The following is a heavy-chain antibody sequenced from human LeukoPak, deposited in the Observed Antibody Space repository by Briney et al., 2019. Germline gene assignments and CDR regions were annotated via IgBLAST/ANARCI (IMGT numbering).Heavy chain of an antibody. V-gene: IGHV1-8*01. CDR1: GYTFTSYD. D-gene: IGHD6-13*01. CDR2: MNPNSGNT. CDR3: ARGVLSSSWPVKKYNWFDP. J-gene: IGHJ5*02. Sequence: ASVKVSCKASGYTFTSYDINWVRQATGQGLEWMGWMNPNSGNTGYAQKFQGRVTMTRDTSISTAYMELSRLRSDDTAVYYCARGVLSSSWPVKKYNWFDPWGQGTLVTVSS.